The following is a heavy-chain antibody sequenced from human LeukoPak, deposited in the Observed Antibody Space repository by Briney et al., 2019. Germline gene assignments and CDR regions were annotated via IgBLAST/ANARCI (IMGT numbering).Heavy chain of an antibody. V-gene: IGHV1-69*13. Sequence: GASVKVSCKASGVTFSSYAISWVRQAPGQGLEWMGGIIPIFGTANYAQKFQGRVTITADESTSTAYMELSSLRSEDTAVYYCASSQSPRYGMDVWGQGTTVTVSS. CDR1: GVTFSSYA. CDR2: IIPIFGTA. J-gene: IGHJ6*02. CDR3: ASSQSPRYGMDV.